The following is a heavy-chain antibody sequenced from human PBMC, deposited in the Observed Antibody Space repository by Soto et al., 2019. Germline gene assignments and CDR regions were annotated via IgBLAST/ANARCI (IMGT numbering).Heavy chain of an antibody. CDR1: GFIFTSSA. Sequence: ASVNVSCKASGFIFTSSAVQWVPQARGQRLEWIGWIVVGSGNTNYAQKFQEGVTITRDMSTSTAYMELSSLRSEDTAVYYCAADGGSSSSWDYYYGLDVWGQGTTVTVSS. CDR2: IVVGSGNT. CDR3: AADGGSSSSWDYYYGLDV. J-gene: IGHJ6*01. D-gene: IGHD2-2*01. V-gene: IGHV1-58*01.